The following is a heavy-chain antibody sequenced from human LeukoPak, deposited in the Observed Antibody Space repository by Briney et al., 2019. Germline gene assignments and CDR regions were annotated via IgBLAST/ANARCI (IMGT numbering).Heavy chain of an antibody. CDR2: IYSGGST. J-gene: IGHJ6*03. D-gene: IGHD3-16*01. CDR1: GFTFSDYY. V-gene: IGHV3-53*01. CDR3: AGGPRGGGGGNYNYRDV. Sequence: GGSLRLSCAASGFTFSDYYMSWVRQAPGKGLEWVSVIYSGGSTYYADSVKGRFTISRDNSKNTLYLQMNSLRAEDTAVYYCAGGPRGGGGGNYNYRDVGGKGTTATISS.